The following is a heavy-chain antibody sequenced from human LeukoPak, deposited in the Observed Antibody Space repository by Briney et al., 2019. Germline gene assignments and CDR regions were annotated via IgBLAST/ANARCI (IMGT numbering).Heavy chain of an antibody. J-gene: IGHJ4*02. V-gene: IGHV1-8*01. Sequence: ASVKVSCKASGYTFTSYDINWVRQATGQGLEWMGWMNPNSGNTGYAQKFQGRVTMTRNTSISTAYMELSSLRAEDTAVYYCAKDRDPYDYGSGSYYNGVFDYWGQGTLVTVSS. CDR2: MNPNSGNT. CDR3: AKDRDPYDYGSGSYYNGVFDY. D-gene: IGHD3-10*01. CDR1: GYTFTSYD.